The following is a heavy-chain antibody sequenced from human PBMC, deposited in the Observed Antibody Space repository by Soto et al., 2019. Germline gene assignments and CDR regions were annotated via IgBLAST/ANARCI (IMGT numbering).Heavy chain of an antibody. CDR3: ARQIFAADY. Sequence: QVPLVQSGAEVKKPGSSVKVSCEAPGGTFDHAAITWVRQAPGQGLEWMGGINPMFNSTHYAQKFQGRVTITADAATSTAFMELRRLRSDDTAVYYGARQIFAADYWGQGTLLIVSS. CDR1: GGTFDHAA. V-gene: IGHV1-69*01. D-gene: IGHD3-9*01. CDR2: INPMFNST. J-gene: IGHJ4*02.